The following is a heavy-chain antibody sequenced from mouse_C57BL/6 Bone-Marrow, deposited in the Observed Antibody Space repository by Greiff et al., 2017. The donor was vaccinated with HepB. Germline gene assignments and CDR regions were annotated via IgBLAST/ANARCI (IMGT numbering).Heavy chain of an antibody. CDR1: GYTFTDYY. V-gene: IGHV1-26*01. Sequence: VQLQQSGPELVKPGASVKISCKASGYTFTDYYMNWVKQSHGKSLEWIGDINPNNGGTSYNQKFKGKATLTVDKSSSTAYMELRSLTSEDSAVYYCARSDTTVVARYFDVWGTGTTVTVSS. CDR3: ARSDTTVVARYFDV. CDR2: INPNNGGT. D-gene: IGHD1-1*01. J-gene: IGHJ1*03.